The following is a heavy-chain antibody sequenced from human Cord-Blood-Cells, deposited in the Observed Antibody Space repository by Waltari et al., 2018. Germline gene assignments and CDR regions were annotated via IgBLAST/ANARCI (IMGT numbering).Heavy chain of an antibody. D-gene: IGHD3-22*01. CDR2: INAGNGNT. CDR3: ARDQYDSSGYYYY. J-gene: IGHJ4*02. CDR1: GYTFTSSA. Sequence: QVQLVQSGAEVKKPGASVTVSCKASGYTFTSSAMHWVRQAPGQRLEWMGWINAGNGNTKYSQKFQGRVTITRDTSASTAYMELSSLRSEDTAVYYCARDQYDSSGYYYYWGQGTLVTVSS. V-gene: IGHV1-3*01.